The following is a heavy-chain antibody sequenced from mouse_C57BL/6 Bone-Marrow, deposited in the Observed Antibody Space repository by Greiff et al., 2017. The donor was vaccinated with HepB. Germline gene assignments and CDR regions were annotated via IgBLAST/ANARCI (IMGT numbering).Heavy chain of an antibody. CDR1: GYTFTDYE. Sequence: SGAELVRPGASVTLSCKASGYTFTDYEMHWVKQTPVHGLEWIGAIDPETGGTAYNQKFKGKAILTADKSSSTAYMELRSLTSEDSAVYYCTRWGVPFDYWGQGTTLTVSS. D-gene: IGHD5-1*01. J-gene: IGHJ2*01. CDR2: IDPETGGT. V-gene: IGHV1-15*01. CDR3: TRWGVPFDY.